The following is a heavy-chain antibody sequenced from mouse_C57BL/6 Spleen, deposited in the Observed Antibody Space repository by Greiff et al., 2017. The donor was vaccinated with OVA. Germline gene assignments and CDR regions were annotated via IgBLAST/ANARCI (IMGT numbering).Heavy chain of an antibody. D-gene: IGHD3-2*02. CDR2: IDPSDSYT. V-gene: IGHV1-69*01. CDR1: GYTFTSYW. CDR3: ASGLRLFFDY. Sequence: QVQLKQPGAELVMPGASVKLSCKASGYTFTSYWMHWVKQRPGQGLEWIGEIDPSDSYTNYNQKFKGKSTLTVDKSSSTAYMQLSSLTSEDSAVYYCASGLRLFFDYWGQGTTLTVSS. J-gene: IGHJ2*01.